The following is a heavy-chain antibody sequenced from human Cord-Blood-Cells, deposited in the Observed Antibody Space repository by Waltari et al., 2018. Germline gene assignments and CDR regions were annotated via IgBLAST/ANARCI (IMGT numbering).Heavy chain of an antibody. CDR1: GGSISSSSYY. CDR3: ARQLAGVLEWLLYFDY. J-gene: IGHJ4*02. Sequence: QLQLQESGPGLVKPSETLSLTCTVSGGSISSSSYYWGWIRQPPGKGLEWIGSIYYSGSTYYHPSLKSRVTISVDTSKNQFSLKLSSVTAADTAVYYCARQLAGVLEWLLYFDYWGQGTLVTVSS. D-gene: IGHD3-3*01. V-gene: IGHV4-39*01. CDR2: IYYSGST.